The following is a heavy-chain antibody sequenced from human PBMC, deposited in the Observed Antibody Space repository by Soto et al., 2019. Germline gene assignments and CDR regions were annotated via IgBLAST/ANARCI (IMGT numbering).Heavy chain of an antibody. V-gene: IGHV3-49*04. Sequence: PGGSLRLSCTASGFTFGDYAMSWVRQAPGKGLEWVGFIRSKAYGGTTEYAASVKGRFTISRDDSKSIAYLQMNSLKTEDTAVYYCTSQQLRTVYYYYGMDVWGQGTTVTVSS. CDR3: TSQQLRTVYYYYGMDV. D-gene: IGHD6-13*01. CDR1: GFTFGDYA. J-gene: IGHJ6*02. CDR2: IRSKAYGGTT.